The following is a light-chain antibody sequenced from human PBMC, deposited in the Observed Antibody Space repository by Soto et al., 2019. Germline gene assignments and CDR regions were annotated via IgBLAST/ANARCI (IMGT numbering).Light chain of an antibody. V-gene: IGKV3-20*01. CDR3: QQYGSSSWT. J-gene: IGKJ1*01. CDR1: QSVSSN. CDR2: GAS. Sequence: EIVLTHSPATLSVSPGGRATLSCTASQSVSSNLAWYQQKPGQAPRTLIYGASSRASGIPDRFSGSGSGTDFTLTISRLEPEDVAVYYCQQYGSSSWTLGQGTKVDIK.